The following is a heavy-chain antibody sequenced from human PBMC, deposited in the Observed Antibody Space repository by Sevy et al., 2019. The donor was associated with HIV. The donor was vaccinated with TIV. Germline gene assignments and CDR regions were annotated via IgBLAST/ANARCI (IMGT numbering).Heavy chain of an antibody. J-gene: IGHJ4*02. Sequence: ASVKVSCKASGGTFKNYAISWVRQAPGQGLEWMGGIIPIFGTSNYAQKFQGRVTITADESTSTVYMELSSLRSEDTAVYYCARGKTAMFGGGYYFDYWGQGTLVTVSS. CDR2: IIPIFGTS. V-gene: IGHV1-69*13. D-gene: IGHD5-18*01. CDR3: ARGKTAMFGGGYYFDY. CDR1: GGTFKNYA.